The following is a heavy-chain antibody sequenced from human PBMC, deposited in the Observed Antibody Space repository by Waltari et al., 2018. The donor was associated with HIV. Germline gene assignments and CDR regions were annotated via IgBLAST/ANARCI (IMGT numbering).Heavy chain of an antibody. D-gene: IGHD6-6*01. CDR1: GFTFSSFG. CDR2: IWYDGGDK. Sequence: VQLVESGGGVVQTGGSLRLSCAASGFTFSSFGIHWVRQAAGSGLQWGAGIWYDGGDKFNAESVKGRFSISRDNSRNTVFLQMNRLRVEDTALYYCARDKAPYSTSSAVDYWGQGTLVTVSS. CDR3: ARDKAPYSTSSAVDY. J-gene: IGHJ4*02. V-gene: IGHV3-33*01.